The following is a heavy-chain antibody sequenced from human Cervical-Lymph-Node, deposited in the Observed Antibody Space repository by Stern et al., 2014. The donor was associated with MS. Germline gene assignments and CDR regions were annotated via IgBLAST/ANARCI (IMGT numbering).Heavy chain of an antibody. CDR1: GGTFSSYA. CDR3: ARDCSSTSCYDYYYYGMDV. J-gene: IGHJ6*02. D-gene: IGHD2-2*01. CDR2: IIHIFGTA. Sequence: VPLVESWAEVKKPGSSVKVSCKASGGTFSSYAISWVRQAPGQALEWMGGIIHIFGTANYAQKFQGRVTITADGSTSTAYMELSSLRSEDTAVYYCARDCSSTSCYDYYYYGMDVWGQGTTVTVSS. V-gene: IGHV1-69*01.